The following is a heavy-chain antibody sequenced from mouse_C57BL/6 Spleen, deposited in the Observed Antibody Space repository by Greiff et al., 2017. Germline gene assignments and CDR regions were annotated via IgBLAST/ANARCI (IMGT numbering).Heavy chain of an antibody. D-gene: IGHD2-3*01. J-gene: IGHJ4*01. V-gene: IGHV1-22*01. CDR1: GYTFTDYN. Sequence: SGPELVKPGASVKMSCKASGYTFTDYNMHWVKQSHGKSLEWIGYINPNNGGTSYNQKFKGKATLTVNKSSSTAYMELRSLTSEDSVVHYCARGEWLLRYYAMDYWGQGTSVTVSS. CDR3: ARGEWLLRYYAMDY. CDR2: INPNNGGT.